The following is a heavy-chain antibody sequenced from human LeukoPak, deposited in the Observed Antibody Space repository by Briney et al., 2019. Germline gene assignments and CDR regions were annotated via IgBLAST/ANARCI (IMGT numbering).Heavy chain of an antibody. D-gene: IGHD4-17*01. CDR2: ISWDGGST. Sequence: AGGSLRLSCAASGFTFDDYTMHWVRHAPGKGLEWVSLISWDGGSTYYADSVKGRFTISRDNSKNSLYLQINILRTEDTALYYCAKAPAPTTVTTPDSFCFWGPGTPVTVSS. CDR1: GFTFDDYT. J-gene: IGHJ4*02. V-gene: IGHV3-43*01. CDR3: AKAPAPTTVTTPDSFCF.